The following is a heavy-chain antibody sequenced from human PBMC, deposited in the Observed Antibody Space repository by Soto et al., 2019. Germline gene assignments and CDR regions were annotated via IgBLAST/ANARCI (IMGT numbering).Heavy chain of an antibody. J-gene: IGHJ5*02. CDR3: ARVPGRVVTPP. CDR1: GGSFSGYY. Sequence: QVQLQQWGAGLLKPSETLSLTCAVYGGSFSGYYWSWIRQPPGKGLEWIGEINHSGSTNYNPSLKSRVTISVDTSKNQFSLKLSSVTAADTAVYYCARVPGRVVTPPWGQGTLVTVSS. V-gene: IGHV4-34*01. CDR2: INHSGST. D-gene: IGHD2-21*02.